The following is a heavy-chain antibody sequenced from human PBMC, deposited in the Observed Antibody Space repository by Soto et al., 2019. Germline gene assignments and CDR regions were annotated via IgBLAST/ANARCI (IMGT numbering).Heavy chain of an antibody. CDR1: GDSVSSNSAA. CDR2: TYYRSKWYD. V-gene: IGHV6-1*01. Sequence: PSQTLSLTCAISGDSVSSNSAAWSWIRQSPSRGLEWLGRTYYRSKWYDDFAVSVKSRITINPDTSKNQFSLQLSSVTPEDTAVYYCARRPPDDYVWGSYRDYYYYGMDVWGQGTTVTVSS. CDR3: ARRPPDDYVWGSYRDYYYYGMDV. J-gene: IGHJ6*02. D-gene: IGHD3-16*02.